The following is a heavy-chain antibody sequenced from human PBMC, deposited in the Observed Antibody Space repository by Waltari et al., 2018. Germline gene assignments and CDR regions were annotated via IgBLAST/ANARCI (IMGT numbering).Heavy chain of an antibody. CDR2: ISAYSDYT. CDR3: ARDLGPVITMSGVAEPSGY. D-gene: IGHD3-3*01. CDR1: GYIFTRYG. J-gene: IGHJ4*02. V-gene: IGHV1-18*01. Sequence: QVQLVQSGAEVKKPGASVKVSCKASGYIFTRYGISWVRRAPGQGLEWMGWISAYSDYTNYAQKFQGRVTMTTDTSTSTAYMELRGLRSDDTAVYYCARDLGPVITMSGVAEPSGYWGQGTLVSVSS.